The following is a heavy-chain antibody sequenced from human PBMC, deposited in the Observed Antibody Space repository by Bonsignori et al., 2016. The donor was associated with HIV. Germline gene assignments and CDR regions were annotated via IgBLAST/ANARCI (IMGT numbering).Heavy chain of an antibody. CDR2: INPNSGGT. V-gene: IGHV1-2*02. CDR3: ARGLDYYDSSGLSH. Sequence: WVRQAPGQGLEWMGWINPNSGGTNYAQKFQGRVTMTRDTSISTAYMELSRLRSDDTAVYYCARGLDYYDSSGLSHWGQGTLVTVSS. D-gene: IGHD3-22*01. J-gene: IGHJ4*02.